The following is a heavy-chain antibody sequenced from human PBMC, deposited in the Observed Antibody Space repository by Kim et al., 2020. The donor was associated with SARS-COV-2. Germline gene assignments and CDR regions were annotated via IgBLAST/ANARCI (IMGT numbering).Heavy chain of an antibody. D-gene: IGHD4-4*01. CDR3: TTENVVYDYN. CDR2: FYDTGNT. V-gene: IGHV4-59*13. CDR1: GGSISTYY. J-gene: IGHJ4*01. Sequence: SETLSLTCTVYGGSISTYYCTWIRQPPGKGLEWIGFFYDTGNTKYNPSLKSRVTMSVDTSKNQFSLKLSSVTAADTAVYYCTTENVVYDYNCGHGTRVT.